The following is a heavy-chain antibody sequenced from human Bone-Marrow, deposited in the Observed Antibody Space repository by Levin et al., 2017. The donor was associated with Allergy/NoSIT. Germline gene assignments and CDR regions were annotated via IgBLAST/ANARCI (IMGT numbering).Heavy chain of an antibody. CDR2: IYSEGNT. D-gene: IGHD2/OR15-2a*01. J-gene: IGHJ6*03. CDR3: ASSMNPYYMHV. CDR1: GTIVSNTY. Sequence: ETLSLTCAASGTIVSNTYMSWVRQAPGKGLEWISLIYSEGNTYYADTVKGRFTISRDNSKNTLSLQMNSLRAEDTAVYYCASSMNPYYMHVWGRGTTVTVSS. V-gene: IGHV3-53*01.